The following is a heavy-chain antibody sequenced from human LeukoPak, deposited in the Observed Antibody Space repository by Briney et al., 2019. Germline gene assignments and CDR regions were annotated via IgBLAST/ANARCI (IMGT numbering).Heavy chain of an antibody. Sequence: PSDTLSLTCSVSGGSISDSSYYWGWIRQPPGKGLESIGRIYYTGSAHYNPSLKSRVTISIDTSRDQFSLKLSSVTAADTAVYYCTSLRNGWELTDWGQGTLVTVSS. J-gene: IGHJ4*02. CDR2: IYYTGSA. V-gene: IGHV4-39*01. D-gene: IGHD4-23*01. CDR1: GGSISDSSYY. CDR3: TSLRNGWELTD.